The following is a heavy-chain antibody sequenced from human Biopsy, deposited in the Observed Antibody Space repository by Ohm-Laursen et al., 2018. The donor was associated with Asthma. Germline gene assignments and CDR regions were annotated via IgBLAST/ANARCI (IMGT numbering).Heavy chain of an antibody. J-gene: IGHJ6*02. V-gene: IGHV3-21*01. CDR2: ISSSSSYI. CDR1: GFTFSSYG. Sequence: SLRLSCAASGFTFSSYGMHWVRQAPGEGLEWVSSISSSSSYIYYADSVKGRFTISRDNAKNSLYLQMNSLRAEDTAVYYCARVDTIFGVVIPIYYYYGMDVWGQGTTVTVSS. CDR3: ARVDTIFGVVIPIYYYYGMDV. D-gene: IGHD3-3*01.